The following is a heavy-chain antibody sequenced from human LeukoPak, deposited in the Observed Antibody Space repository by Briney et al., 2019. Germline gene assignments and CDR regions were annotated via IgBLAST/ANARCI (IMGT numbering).Heavy chain of an antibody. J-gene: IGHJ4*02. D-gene: IGHD3-9*01. CDR2: IKQDGSEK. CDR1: GFTFSSHW. V-gene: IGHV3-7*03. Sequence: GGSLRLSCAASGFTFSSHWMSWVRQAPGKGLEWVANIKQDGSEKYYLDSVKGRFTISRDNAKNSLYLQMNSLRAEDTAVYYCARGPYYDILTGYANWGQGTLVTVSS. CDR3: ARGPYYDILTGYAN.